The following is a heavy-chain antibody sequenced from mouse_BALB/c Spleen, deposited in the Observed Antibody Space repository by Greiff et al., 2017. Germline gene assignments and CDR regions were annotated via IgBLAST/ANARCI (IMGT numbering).Heavy chain of an antibody. Sequence: EVHLVESGPELVKPGASVKISCKASGYTFTDYNMHWVKQSHGKSLEWIGYIYPYNGGTGYNQKFKSKATLTVDNSSSTAYMELRSLTSEDSAVYYCARHYGSKGYAMDYWGQGTSVTVSS. CDR1: GYTFTDYN. J-gene: IGHJ4*01. D-gene: IGHD1-1*01. CDR2: IYPYNGGT. CDR3: ARHYGSKGYAMDY. V-gene: IGHV1S29*02.